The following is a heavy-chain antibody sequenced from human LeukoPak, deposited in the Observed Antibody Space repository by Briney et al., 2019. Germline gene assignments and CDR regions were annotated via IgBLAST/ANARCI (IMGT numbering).Heavy chain of an antibody. D-gene: IGHD2-2*03. CDR1: GFTFSNHA. Sequence: GGSLRLSCVTSGFTFSNHAMHWGRQGPGKGLEWVAVISDDGSSKFYADSVKGRFTIFRDNSKNTLFLQINSLRPEDTAVYYCARVDDLDAFDIWGQGTLVTVSS. CDR2: ISDDGSSK. J-gene: IGHJ3*02. V-gene: IGHV3-30*04. CDR3: ARVDDLDAFDI.